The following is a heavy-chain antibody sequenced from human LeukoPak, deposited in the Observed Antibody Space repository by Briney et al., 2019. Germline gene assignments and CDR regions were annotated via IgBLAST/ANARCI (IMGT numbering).Heavy chain of an antibody. D-gene: IGHD2-21*02. CDR1: GFTFSSYA. V-gene: IGHV3-23*01. CDR3: AKDQICGGDCYFFDY. Sequence: GGSLRLSCAASGFTFSSYAMSWVRQAPGKGLEWVSAISGSGGSTYYADSVKGRFTISRDNSKNTLYLQMNGLRAEDTAVYYCAKDQICGGDCYFFDYWGQGTLVTVSS. J-gene: IGHJ4*02. CDR2: ISGSGGST.